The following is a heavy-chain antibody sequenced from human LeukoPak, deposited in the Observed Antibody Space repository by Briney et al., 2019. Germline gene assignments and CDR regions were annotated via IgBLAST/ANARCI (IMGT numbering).Heavy chain of an antibody. CDR1: GFTFSGST. J-gene: IGHJ3*02. CDR2: IRSKANSYAT. V-gene: IGHV3-73*01. CDR3: TRRYSNKVDDAFDI. Sequence: GGSLRLSCAASGFTFSGSTMHWVRQASGKGLEWVGRIRSKANSYATAYAASVKGRFTISRDDSENTAYLQMSSLKTEDTAVYYCTRRYSNKVDDAFDIWGQGTMVTVSS. D-gene: IGHD2-15*01.